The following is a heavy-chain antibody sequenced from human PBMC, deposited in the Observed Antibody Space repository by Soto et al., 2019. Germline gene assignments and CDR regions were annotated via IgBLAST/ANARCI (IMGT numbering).Heavy chain of an antibody. V-gene: IGHV2-5*02. CDR3: VQSRCGGDCLQSYSSHSYYGLDG. CDR1: GLSLSTTGVG. J-gene: IGHJ6*02. CDR2: IYWDDDK. Sequence: QITLKESGPTLVKPTQTLTLTCTFSGLSLSTTGVGVGWSRQPPGKALEWLTLIYWDDDKRDCPSLKRRLTITKDTSKNQVVLTMTNMDPVDTATYYCVQSRCGGDCLQSYSSHSYYGLDGLGQGTTVTVSS. D-gene: IGHD2-21*02.